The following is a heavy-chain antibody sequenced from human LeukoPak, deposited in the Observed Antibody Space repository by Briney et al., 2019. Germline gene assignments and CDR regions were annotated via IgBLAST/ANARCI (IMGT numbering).Heavy chain of an antibody. V-gene: IGHV3-23*01. CDR1: GFTFSSYA. J-gene: IGHJ4*02. CDR2: ISGSGGST. D-gene: IGHD2-2*02. CDR3: AKGSGASCYTGSDY. Sequence: GGSLRLSCAASGFTFSSYAMSWVRQAPGKGLEWVSAISGSGGSTYYADSVKGRFTISRDNSKNALYLQMNSLRAEDTAVHYCAKGSGASCYTGSDYWGQGTLVTVSS.